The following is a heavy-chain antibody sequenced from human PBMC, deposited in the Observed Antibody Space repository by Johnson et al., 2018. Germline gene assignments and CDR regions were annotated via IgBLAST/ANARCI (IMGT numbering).Heavy chain of an antibody. J-gene: IGHJ6*03. V-gene: IGHV3-74*02. D-gene: IGHD3-10*01. CDR3: GRSDSSGSYVHYYYYMDV. CDR2: INSAGSST. Sequence: EVELLESGGGLVQPGGSLRLSCEASGFTFNYHWMHWVRQAPAKGLVWVSRINSAGSSTTYADSVMGRFTISRDHAKSTVSLQINSLRAEDTAVYYCGRSDSSGSYVHYYYYMDVWGKGTTVTVSS. CDR1: GFTFNYHW.